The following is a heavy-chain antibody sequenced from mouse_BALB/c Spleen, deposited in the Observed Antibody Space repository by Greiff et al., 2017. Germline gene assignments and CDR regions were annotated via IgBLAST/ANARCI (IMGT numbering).Heavy chain of an antibody. J-gene: IGHJ4*01. D-gene: IGHD6-1*01. CDR2: IFPGTGTT. Sequence: QVQLQQSGAELVKPGASVKLSCKTSGYTFTSYWIQWVKQRPGQGLGWIGEIFPGTGTTYYNEKFKGKATLTIDTSSSTAYMQLSILTSEASAVTFCASTALLPSPPSSAMDYWGQGTSVTVSS. V-gene: IGHV1S132*01. CDR1: GYTFTSYW. CDR3: ASTALLPSPPSSAMDY.